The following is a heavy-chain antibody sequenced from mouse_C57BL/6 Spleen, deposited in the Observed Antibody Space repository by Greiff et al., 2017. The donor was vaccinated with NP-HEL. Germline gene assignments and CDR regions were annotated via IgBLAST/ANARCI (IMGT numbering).Heavy chain of an antibody. CDR2: IDPSDSYT. V-gene: IGHV1-69*01. CDR3: ARSGTGFAY. CDR1: GYTFTSYW. D-gene: IGHD4-1*01. Sequence: QVQLQQPGAELVMPGASVKLSCKASGYTFTSYWMHWVKQRPGQGLEWIGEIDPSDSYTNYNQKFKGKSTLTVDKSSSTAYMRLSSLTSEDSAVYYCARSGTGFAYWGQGTLVTVSA. J-gene: IGHJ3*01.